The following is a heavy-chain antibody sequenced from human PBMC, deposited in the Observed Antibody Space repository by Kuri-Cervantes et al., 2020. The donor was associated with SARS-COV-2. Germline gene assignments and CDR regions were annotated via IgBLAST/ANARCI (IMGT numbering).Heavy chain of an antibody. CDR1: GGSISSSSYY. CDR2: IYYSGST. CDR3: ARETVVVPAALDV. J-gene: IGHJ6*04. V-gene: IGHV4-31*03. D-gene: IGHD2-2*01. Sequence: SETLSLTCTVSGGSISSSSYYWGWIRQPPGKGLEWIGYIYYSGSTYYNPSLKSRVTISVDTSKNQFSLKLSSVTAADTAVYYCARETVVVPAALDVWGKGTTVTVSS.